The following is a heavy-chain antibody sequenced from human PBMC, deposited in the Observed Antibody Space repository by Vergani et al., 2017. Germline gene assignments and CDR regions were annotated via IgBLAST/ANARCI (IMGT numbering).Heavy chain of an antibody. CDR1: GGSISSGGYY. D-gene: IGHD3-3*01. CDR2: IYYSGST. V-gene: IGHV4-30-4*01. Sequence: QVQLQESGPGLVKPSQTLSLTCTVSGGSISSGGYYWSWIRQPPGKGLEWIGYIYYSGSTYYNPSLKSRVTISVDTSKNQFSLKLSSVTAADTAVYYCARAGYDFWSGYTGGYYYMDVWGKGTTVTVSS. J-gene: IGHJ6*03. CDR3: ARAGYDFWSGYTGGYYYMDV.